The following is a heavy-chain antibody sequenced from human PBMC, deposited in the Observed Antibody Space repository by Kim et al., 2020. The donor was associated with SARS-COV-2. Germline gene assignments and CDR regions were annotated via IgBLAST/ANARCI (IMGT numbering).Heavy chain of an antibody. Sequence: GGSLRLSCAASGFTFSSYEMNWVRQAPGKGLEWVSYISSSGSTIYYADSVKGRFTISRDNAKNSLYLQMNSLRAEDTAVYYCARTGPFRGDAFDIWGQGTMVTVSS. J-gene: IGHJ3*02. CDR2: ISSSGSTI. CDR1: GFTFSSYE. D-gene: IGHD1-1*01. V-gene: IGHV3-48*03. CDR3: ARTGPFRGDAFDI.